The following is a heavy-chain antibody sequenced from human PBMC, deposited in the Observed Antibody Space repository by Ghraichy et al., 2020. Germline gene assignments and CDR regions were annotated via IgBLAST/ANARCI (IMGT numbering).Heavy chain of an antibody. J-gene: IGHJ6*02. D-gene: IGHD4-17*01. V-gene: IGHV4-59*01. CDR1: GDSISNYY. CDR2: SYYRGST. Sequence: SETLSLTCTVSGDSISNYYWCWMRQPPGKGLEWIGRSYYRGSTNYNPSLKSRVTISVDTSKSLFSLNLTSVSAADTAVYYCATDPSVTSVNYDDAMDVWGLGTTVTVSS. CDR3: ATDPSVTSVNYDDAMDV.